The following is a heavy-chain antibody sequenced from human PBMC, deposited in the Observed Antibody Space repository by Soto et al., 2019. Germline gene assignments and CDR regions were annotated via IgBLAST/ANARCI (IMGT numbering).Heavy chain of an antibody. CDR1: GFTFRNFG. D-gene: IGHD3-9*01. J-gene: IGHJ4*02. Sequence: QPGGSLRLSCAVSGFTFRNFGMHWVRQAPGKGLEWVAVISYDGSEKYYAESVKGRFTVFRDNAQNSLFLQMNSLRAEDTAVYYCARAYYDFLAGQTSRFFDLWGQGTRVTVSS. CDR2: ISYDGSEK. V-gene: IGHV3-30*03. CDR3: ARAYYDFLAGQTSRFFDL.